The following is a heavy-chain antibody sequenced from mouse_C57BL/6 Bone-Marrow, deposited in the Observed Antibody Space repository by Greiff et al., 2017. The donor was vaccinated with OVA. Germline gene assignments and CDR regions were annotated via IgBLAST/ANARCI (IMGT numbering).Heavy chain of an antibody. CDR3: ARRGWLLSDY. D-gene: IGHD2-3*01. J-gene: IGHJ2*01. CDR1: GYTFTSYG. Sequence: VQLQQSGAELARPGASVKLSCKASGYTFTSYGICWVKQRTGQGLEWIGEIYPRSGYTYYNEKFKGKATLTADKSSSTAYMELRSLTSEDSAVYFCARRGWLLSDYWGQGTTLAGSA. CDR2: IYPRSGYT. V-gene: IGHV1-81*01.